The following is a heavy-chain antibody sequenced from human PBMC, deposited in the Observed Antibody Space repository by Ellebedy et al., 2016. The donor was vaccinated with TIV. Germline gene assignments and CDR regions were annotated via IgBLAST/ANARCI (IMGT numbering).Heavy chain of an antibody. D-gene: IGHD3-3*01. CDR3: ARASFYDFDLSGWYFEP. J-gene: IGHJ2*01. V-gene: IGHV3-66*01. CDR1: KFTVTYNY. Sequence: GGSLRLSCAASKFTVTYNYMNWVRQAPGKGPEWVSGIYTDDTTYYADSVKGRFTISRDNSKNTLYLQMNSLRTEDPAVNYCARASFYDFDLSGWYFEPWGRGTLITAPS. CDR2: IYTDDTT.